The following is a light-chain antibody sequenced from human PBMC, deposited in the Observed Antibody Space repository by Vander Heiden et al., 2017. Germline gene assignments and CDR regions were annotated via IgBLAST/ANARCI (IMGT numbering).Light chain of an antibody. Sequence: EIVFTQSPATLSLSPGERAPLSGRASQSVSSYLAWYQQKPGQAPRLLIYDASNRATGIPARFSGSGSGTDFTLTISSREPEDFAVYYCQQRSNWPPMYTFGQGTKLEIK. CDR1: QSVSSY. J-gene: IGKJ2*01. V-gene: IGKV3-11*01. CDR2: DAS. CDR3: QQRSNWPPMYT.